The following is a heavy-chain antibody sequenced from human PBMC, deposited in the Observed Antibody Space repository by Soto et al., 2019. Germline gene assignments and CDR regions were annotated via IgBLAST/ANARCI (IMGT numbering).Heavy chain of an antibody. CDR3: ARDKYGGGSCHDP. D-gene: IGHD2-15*01. CDR2: IYHSGST. Sequence: QLQLQESGSGLVKPSQTLSLTCAVSGGSISSGGYSWSWIRQPPGKGLEWIGYIYHSGSTYYNPSIERRVTIPVDRSKHQFSLKLSSVTAADTAVYYCARDKYGGGSCHDPWGQGTLVTVSS. V-gene: IGHV4-30-2*01. CDR1: GGSISSGGYS. J-gene: IGHJ5*02.